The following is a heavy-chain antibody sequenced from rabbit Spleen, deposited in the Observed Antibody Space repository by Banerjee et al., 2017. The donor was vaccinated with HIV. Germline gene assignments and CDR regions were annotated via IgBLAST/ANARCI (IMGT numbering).Heavy chain of an antibody. J-gene: IGHJ6*01. CDR2: IDTGSSDFT. CDR1: GVSFSSSSY. Sequence: QSLEESGGDLVKPGASLTLTCTASGVSFSSSSYMCWVRQAPGKGLEWIACIDTGSSDFTYFATWAKGRFTISKTSSTTVTLQVTRLTAADTATYFCARDTSSSFSSYGMDLWGQGTLVTVS. V-gene: IGHV1S40*01. D-gene: IGHD1-1*01. CDR3: ARDTSSSFSSYGMDL.